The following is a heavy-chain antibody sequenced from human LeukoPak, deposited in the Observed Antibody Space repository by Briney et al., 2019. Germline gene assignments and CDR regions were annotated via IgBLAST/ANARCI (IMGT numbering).Heavy chain of an antibody. CDR2: IFYSGST. Sequence: PSETLSLTCTVSGGSISSSSYYWGWIRQPPGMGMEWLGSIFYSGSTYYNPSLKSRVTISVDTSRNQFSLKLSSVTAADTAVYYCARRLGSYHSFDYWGQGTLVTVSS. V-gene: IGHV4-39*01. CDR1: GGSISSSSYY. CDR3: ARRLGSYHSFDY. J-gene: IGHJ4*02. D-gene: IGHD3-10*01.